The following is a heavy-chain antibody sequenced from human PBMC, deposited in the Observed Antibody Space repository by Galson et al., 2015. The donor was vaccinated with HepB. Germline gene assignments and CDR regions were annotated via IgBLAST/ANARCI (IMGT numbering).Heavy chain of an antibody. D-gene: IGHD3-22*01. V-gene: IGHV3-53*04. CDR3: ARGPRYYYDSSGPGYFDY. J-gene: IGHJ4*02. Sequence: SLRLSCAAPGFTVSSNYMSWVRQAPGKGLEWVSIIYSGTSTYYADSVRGRFTISRHNSKNTLYLQMNSLRAEDTAVYYCARGPRYYYDSSGPGYFDYWGQGTLVTVSS. CDR2: IYSGTST. CDR1: GFTVSSNY.